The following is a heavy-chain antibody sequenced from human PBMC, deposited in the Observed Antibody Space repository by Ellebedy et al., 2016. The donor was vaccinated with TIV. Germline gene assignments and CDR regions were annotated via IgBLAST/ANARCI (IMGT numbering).Heavy chain of an antibody. CDR2: IYHSGST. CDR3: ARDEWVPAATDYYYYMDV. V-gene: IGHV4-34*01. CDR1: GGSFSGYY. D-gene: IGHD2-2*01. Sequence: SETLSLTXAVYGGSFSGYYWGWIRQPPGKGLEWIGSIYHSGSTYYNPSLKSRVTISVDTSKNQFSLKLSSVTAADTAVYYCARDEWVPAATDYYYYMDVWGKGTTVTVSS. J-gene: IGHJ6*03.